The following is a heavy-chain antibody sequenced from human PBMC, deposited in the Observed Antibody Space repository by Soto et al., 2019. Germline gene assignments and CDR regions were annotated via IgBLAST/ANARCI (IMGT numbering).Heavy chain of an antibody. Sequence: EVQLVESGGGLVQPGGSLRLSCEASGFTLSSYSMNWARQAPGQGLEWVSYISSSSSTIYYADSVKGTFTISRDNAKNSLYLQMNSLRDEDTAVYYCARDNPRSSGWDVWGQGTTVTVSS. V-gene: IGHV3-48*02. J-gene: IGHJ6*02. CDR1: GFTLSSYS. CDR2: ISSSSSTI. CDR3: ARDNPRSSGWDV.